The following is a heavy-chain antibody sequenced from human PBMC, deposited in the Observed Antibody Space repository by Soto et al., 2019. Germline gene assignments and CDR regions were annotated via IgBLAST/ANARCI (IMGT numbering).Heavy chain of an antibody. J-gene: IGHJ6*02. CDR2: ISYDGSNK. CDR3: AKQRDYSGYYYGMDV. V-gene: IGHV3-30*18. D-gene: IGHD1-26*01. Sequence: GGSLRLSCAASGFTFSSYGMHWVRQAPGKGLEWVAVISYDGSNKYYADSVKGRFTISRDNSKNTLYLQMNSLRAEDTAVYYCAKQRDYSGYYYGMDVWGQGTTVTVSS. CDR1: GFTFSSYG.